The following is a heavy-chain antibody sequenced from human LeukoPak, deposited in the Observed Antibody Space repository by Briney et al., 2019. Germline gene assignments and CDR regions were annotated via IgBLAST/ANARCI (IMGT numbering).Heavy chain of an antibody. D-gene: IGHD3-22*01. V-gene: IGHV1-46*01. CDR3: AREGGDSSRFALRYGMDV. CDR1: GYTFTSYD. CDR2: INPSGGST. J-gene: IGHJ6*02. Sequence: ASVKVSCKASGYTFTSYDINWVRQATGQGLEWMGIINPSGGSTSYAQKFQGRVTMTRDTSTSTVYMELSSLRSEDTAVYYCAREGGDSSRFALRYGMDVWGQGTTVTVSS.